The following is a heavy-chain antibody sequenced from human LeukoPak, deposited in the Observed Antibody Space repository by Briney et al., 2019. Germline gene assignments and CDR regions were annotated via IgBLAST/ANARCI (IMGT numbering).Heavy chain of an antibody. CDR2: IWYDGSNK. D-gene: IGHD1-26*01. CDR3: AGGPQYGGSFAY. J-gene: IGHJ4*02. CDR1: GFTFSSYG. Sequence: GGSLRLSCAASGFTFSSYGMHWVRQAPGKGLEWVAVIWYDGSNKYYADSVKGRFTISRDNSKNTLYLQMNSLRAEDTAVYYCAGGPQYGGSFAYWGQGTLVTVSS. V-gene: IGHV3-33*01.